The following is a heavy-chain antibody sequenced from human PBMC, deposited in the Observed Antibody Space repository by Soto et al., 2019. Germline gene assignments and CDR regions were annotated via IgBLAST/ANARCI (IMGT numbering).Heavy chain of an antibody. Sequence: QVQLVQSGAEVKTPGASLKVSCTVSGTRFSNYVISWVRQPPGQGLEWLGRIIPIFNTTQYQQKLQGRVTITADKSTNTASLELSSPRFDDTAVYYCAREGRGKKAGYNGLVSLGYWGQGTPVTVSS. D-gene: IGHD2-2*02. V-gene: IGHV1-69*06. CDR2: IIPIFNTT. CDR3: AREGRGKKAGYNGLVSLGY. J-gene: IGHJ4*02. CDR1: GTRFSNYV.